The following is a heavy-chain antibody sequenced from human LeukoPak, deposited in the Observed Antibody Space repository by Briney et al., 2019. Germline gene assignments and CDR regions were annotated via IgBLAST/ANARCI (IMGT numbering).Heavy chain of an antibody. CDR3: ARRDYGGKHFDY. CDR1: GYTFSSYW. Sequence: GESLQISCKGSGYTFSSYWIAWVRQLPGKGLEWMGIIYPGDSDTRYSPSFQGQVTISADKSISTAYLQWSSLKASDTAMYYCARRDYGGKHFDYWGQGTLVTVSS. D-gene: IGHD4-23*01. CDR2: IYPGDSDT. V-gene: IGHV5-51*01. J-gene: IGHJ4*02.